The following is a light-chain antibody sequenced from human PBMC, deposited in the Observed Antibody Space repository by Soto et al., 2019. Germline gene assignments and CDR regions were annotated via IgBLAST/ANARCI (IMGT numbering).Light chain of an antibody. CDR3: QQYSSLPHT. J-gene: IGKJ2*01. V-gene: IGKV3-20*01. CDR1: QSVTNRY. CDR2: GIS. Sequence: SVLTQSPGTLSLSPGERATLSCRASQSVTNRYFAWYQQRPGQAPRLLIYGISNRATGIPDRFSGSGSVTDFTLTISRLEPEDFVVYYCQQYSSLPHTFGQGTKLEVK.